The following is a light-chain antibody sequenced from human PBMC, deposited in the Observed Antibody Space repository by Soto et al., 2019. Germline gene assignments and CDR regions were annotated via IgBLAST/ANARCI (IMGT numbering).Light chain of an antibody. Sequence: DIVMTQSPDSRAVSLGERATINCKSSQSVLYSSNNKNYLAWYQQKPGQPPKLLIYWASTRESGVPDRFSGSGSGTDFTLTISSLQAEDVAVYYCQQYYSTPPPTFGPGTKVDIK. V-gene: IGKV4-1*01. CDR1: QSVLYSSNNKNY. CDR3: QQYYSTPPPT. CDR2: WAS. J-gene: IGKJ3*01.